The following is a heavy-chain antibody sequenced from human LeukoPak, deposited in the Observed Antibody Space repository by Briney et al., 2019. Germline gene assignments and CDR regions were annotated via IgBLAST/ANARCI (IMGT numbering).Heavy chain of an antibody. CDR2: LSGTGGST. CDR3: AKAPSGYYDTSGPKWFDY. V-gene: IGHV3-23*01. CDR1: GFTFSSYA. D-gene: IGHD3-22*01. Sequence: GGSLRLSCAASGFTFSSYAMSWVRQAPGKGLEWVSALSGTGGSTYYADSVKGRFTISRDNSKSTLYLQMNSLRAEDTAVYYCAKAPSGYYDTSGPKWFDYWGQGTLVTVSS. J-gene: IGHJ4*02.